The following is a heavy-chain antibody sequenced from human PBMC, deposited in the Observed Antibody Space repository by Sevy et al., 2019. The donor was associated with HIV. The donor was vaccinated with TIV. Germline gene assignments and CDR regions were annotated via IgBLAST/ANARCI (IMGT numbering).Heavy chain of an antibody. V-gene: IGHV5-10-1*01. Sequence: GESLKISCKGSGYSFTSYWISWVRQMPGKGLEWMGRIDPSDSYTNYSPSFQGHVTISADKSISTAYLQWSSLKASDTAMYYCARLYGPDNVVVPAATTGDYYYYYMDVWGKGTTVTVSS. J-gene: IGHJ6*03. CDR1: GYSFTSYW. CDR3: ARLYGPDNVVVPAATTGDYYYYYMDV. CDR2: IDPSDSYT. D-gene: IGHD2-2*01.